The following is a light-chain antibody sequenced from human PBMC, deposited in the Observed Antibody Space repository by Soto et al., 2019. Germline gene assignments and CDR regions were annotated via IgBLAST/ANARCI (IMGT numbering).Light chain of an antibody. V-gene: IGKV3-11*01. CDR1: QSASTY. Sequence: EIVLTQSPATLSLSPGERATLSCRASQSASTYLAWYQQKPGQAPRLLIYDASTRATGIPARFSGSGSGTDFTLTISSLEPEYFAVYYCQQRSNWPLTFGGGTKVEIK. J-gene: IGKJ4*01. CDR3: QQRSNWPLT. CDR2: DAS.